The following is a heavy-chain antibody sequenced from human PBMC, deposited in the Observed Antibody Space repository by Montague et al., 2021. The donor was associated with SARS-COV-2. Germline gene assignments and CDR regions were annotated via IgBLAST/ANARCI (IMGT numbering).Heavy chain of an antibody. V-gene: IGHV4-59*08. J-gene: IGHJ4*02. CDR1: GGSISSFY. CDR2: ISDSGST. D-gene: IGHD2-15*01. CDR3: ARHYSATLPAVY. Sequence: SETLFLTCTVSGGSISSFYWSWFRQPPGKGLEWIGYISDSGSTNYNPSLTSRVTMSVDTSMNQFSLKVNSVTAADTAVYYCARHYSATLPAVYWGQGTLVTVSS.